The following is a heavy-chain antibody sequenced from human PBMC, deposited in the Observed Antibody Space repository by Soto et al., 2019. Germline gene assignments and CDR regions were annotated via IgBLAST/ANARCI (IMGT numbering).Heavy chain of an antibody. CDR2: INHSGST. J-gene: IGHJ4*02. D-gene: IGHD2-15*01. CDR3: AMCRMVAAKY. Sequence: LSLTCAVYGGSFRGEYWSWSRQPPGQELEWIGEINHSGSTNYNPSLKSRVTISVDTSKNQFSLKLSSVTAADTVGEYGAMCRMVAAKYWSQGTLVTVSA. CDR1: GGSFRGEY. V-gene: IGHV4-34*01.